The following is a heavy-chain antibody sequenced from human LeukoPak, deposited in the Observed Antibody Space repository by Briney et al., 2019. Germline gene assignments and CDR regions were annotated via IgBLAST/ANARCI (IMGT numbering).Heavy chain of an antibody. J-gene: IGHJ4*02. V-gene: IGHV3-7*03. D-gene: IGHD5-18*01. CDR2: IKHDGSEK. Sequence: GGSLRLSCAASGFIFTNYFMSWVRQAPGKGLEWVASIKHDGSEKYYVDSVRGRFTISRDNTMNSLYLQMSSLRAEDTAVYYCARDSGYTYGRTFDYWGQGTLVTVSS. CDR1: GFIFTNYF. CDR3: ARDSGYTYGRTFDY.